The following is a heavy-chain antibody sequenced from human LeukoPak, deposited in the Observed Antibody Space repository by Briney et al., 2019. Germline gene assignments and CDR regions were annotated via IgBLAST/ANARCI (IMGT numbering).Heavy chain of an antibody. CDR3: AREYDILTGYYEGHHLDY. V-gene: IGHV1-46*01. J-gene: IGHJ4*02. CDR2: INPSGGST. CDR1: GYTFTSYY. Sequence: VASVKVSCKASGYTFTSYYMHWVRQAPGQGLEWMGIINPSGGSTSYAQKFQGRVTMTRDMSTSTVYMELSSLRSEDTAVYYCAREYDILTGYYEGHHLDYWGQGTLVTVSS. D-gene: IGHD3-9*01.